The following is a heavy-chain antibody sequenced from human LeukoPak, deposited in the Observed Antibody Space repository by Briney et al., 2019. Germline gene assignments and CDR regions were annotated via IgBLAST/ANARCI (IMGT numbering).Heavy chain of an antibody. D-gene: IGHD2-8*01. CDR2: IRPDGSDT. J-gene: IGHJ4*02. CDR3: ARNVEYCSNGRCYFDS. V-gene: IGHV3-33*01. CDR1: GFTFSAYG. Sequence: GGSLRLSCAASGFTFSAYGIHWVRQAPGKGREWVALIRPDGSDTYYADSVKGRFTISRDNSRSTLYLQMNSLGAEDTAVYYCARNVEYCSNGRCYFDSWGQGTLVTVSS.